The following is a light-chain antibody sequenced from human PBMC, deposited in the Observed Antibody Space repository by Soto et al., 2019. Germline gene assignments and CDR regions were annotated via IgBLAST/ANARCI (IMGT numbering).Light chain of an antibody. Sequence: QCVLTQPPSVSGAPGQRVTISCTRNNYNLGAGYDVHWYQQLPGAAPKLVIFGNRNRPSGVPERFSGSKSGTSASLAITGLQAEDEADYYCQAYDYSLTAFVFGGGTKLTVL. CDR2: GNR. CDR1: NYNLGAGYD. CDR3: QAYDYSLTAFV. V-gene: IGLV1-40*01. J-gene: IGLJ3*02.